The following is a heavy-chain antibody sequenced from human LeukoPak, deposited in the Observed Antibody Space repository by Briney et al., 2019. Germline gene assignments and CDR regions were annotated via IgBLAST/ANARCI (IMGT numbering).Heavy chain of an antibody. V-gene: IGHV4-34*01. CDR2: INHSGST. J-gene: IGHJ3*02. CDR3: ARPAYDSSGYFDAFDI. D-gene: IGHD3-22*01. Sequence: SETLSLTCAVYGGSFSGYYRSWIRQPPGKGLEWIGEINHSGSTNYNPSLKSRVTISVDTSKNQFSLKLSSVTAADTAVYYCARPAYDSSGYFDAFDIWGQGAMVTVSS. CDR1: GGSFSGYY.